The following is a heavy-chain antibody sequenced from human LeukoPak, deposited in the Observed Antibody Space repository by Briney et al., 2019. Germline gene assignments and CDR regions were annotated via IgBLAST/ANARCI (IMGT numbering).Heavy chain of an antibody. CDR1: GFTFSSYA. Sequence: GGSLRLSCAASGFTFSSYAMHWVRQAPGKGLEWVAVISYDGSNKYYADSVKGRFTISRDNSKNTLYLQMNSLRAEDTAVYYCAKVVQYQLLFSIGDYWGQGTLVTVSS. CDR2: ISYDGSNK. J-gene: IGHJ4*02. V-gene: IGHV3-30*04. CDR3: AKVVQYQLLFSIGDY. D-gene: IGHD2-2*01.